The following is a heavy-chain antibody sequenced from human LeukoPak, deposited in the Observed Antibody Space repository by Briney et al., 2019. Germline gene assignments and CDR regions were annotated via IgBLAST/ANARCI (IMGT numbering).Heavy chain of an antibody. CDR2: INHSGST. V-gene: IGHV4-34*01. J-gene: IGHJ6*03. CDR3: ARRHGGSSGWYGVYYYMDV. D-gene: IGHD6-19*01. CDR1: GGSFSGYY. Sequence: KPSETLSLTCAVYGGSFSGYYWSWIRQPPGKGLEWIGEINHSGSTNYNPSLKSRVTISVDTSKNQFSLKLSSVTAADTAVYYCARRHGGSSGWYGVYYYMDVWGKGTTVTVSS.